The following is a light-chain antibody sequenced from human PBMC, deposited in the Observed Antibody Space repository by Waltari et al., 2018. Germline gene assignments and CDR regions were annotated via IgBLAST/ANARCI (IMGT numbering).Light chain of an antibody. V-gene: IGKV4-1*01. CDR3: QQYSSAPWT. Sequence: DIVMTQSPDSLAVSLGERATINCKSSQSVLYTSNNKNYLAWYQQKPGQPPNLLISWASTRDSGVPDRVSGSGSGTDFTLTISSLQADDVAVYYCQQYSSAPWTFGQGTKVEIK. CDR1: QSVLYTSNNKNY. J-gene: IGKJ1*01. CDR2: WAS.